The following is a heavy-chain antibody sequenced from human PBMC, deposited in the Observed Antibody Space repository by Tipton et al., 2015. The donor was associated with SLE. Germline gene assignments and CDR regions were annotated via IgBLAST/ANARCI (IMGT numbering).Heavy chain of an antibody. CDR1: GGSISSSSYY. J-gene: IGHJ5*02. V-gene: IGHV4-39*07. D-gene: IGHD2-21*01. Sequence: TLSLTCTVSGGSISSSSYYWGWIRQPPGKGLEWIGSIYYSGSTYYNPSLKSRVTISVDTSKNQFSLKLSSVTAADTAVYYCARAGGGDSNWFDPWGQGTLVTVPS. CDR2: IYYSGST. CDR3: ARAGGGDSNWFDP.